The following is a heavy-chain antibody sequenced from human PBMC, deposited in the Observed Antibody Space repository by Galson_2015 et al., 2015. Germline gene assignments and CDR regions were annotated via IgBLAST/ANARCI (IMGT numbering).Heavy chain of an antibody. J-gene: IGHJ4*02. D-gene: IGHD5-18*01. CDR3: AREGDADTAMVTPFDY. Sequence: SVKVSCKASGGTFSSYAISWVRQAPGQGLEWMGGIIPIFGTAKYAQKFQGRVTITADESTSTTYMELSGLRSEDTAVYFCAREGDADTAMVTPFDYWGQGTPVTVSS. CDR2: IIPIFGTA. CDR1: GGTFSSYA. V-gene: IGHV1-69*13.